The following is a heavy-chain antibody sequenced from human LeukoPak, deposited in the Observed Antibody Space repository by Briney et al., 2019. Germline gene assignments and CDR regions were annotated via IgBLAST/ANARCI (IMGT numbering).Heavy chain of an antibody. CDR1: GFTFRSYG. J-gene: IGHJ4*02. CDR2: ISYDGSNK. V-gene: IGHV3-30*18. CDR3: AKDAYDIPAFFDY. Sequence: RSLRLSCAASGFTFRSYGTHWVRQAPGPGLEWVTVISYDGSNKYYADSVKGRFTISRDNSKNTLYLQMNSLRAEDTAVYYCAKDAYDIPAFFDYWGQGTLVTVSS. D-gene: IGHD3-9*01.